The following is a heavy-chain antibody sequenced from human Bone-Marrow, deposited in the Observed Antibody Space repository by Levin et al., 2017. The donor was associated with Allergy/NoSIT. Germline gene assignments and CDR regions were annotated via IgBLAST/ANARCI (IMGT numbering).Heavy chain of an antibody. Sequence: ASVKVSCKASGYTFTSYDINWVRQATGQGLEWMGWMNPNSGNTGYAQKFQGRVTMTRNTSISTAYMELSSLRSEDTAVYYCARGADDGQQLVRWGQGTLVTVSS. CDR1: GYTFTSYD. D-gene: IGHD6-13*01. CDR3: ARGADDGQQLVR. J-gene: IGHJ4*02. V-gene: IGHV1-8*01. CDR2: MNPNSGNT.